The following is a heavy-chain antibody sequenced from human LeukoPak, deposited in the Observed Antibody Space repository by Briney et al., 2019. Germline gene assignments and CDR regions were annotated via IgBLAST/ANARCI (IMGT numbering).Heavy chain of an antibody. J-gene: IGHJ4*02. CDR3: ARDSSPVPGPLDY. CDR2: INPNSGGT. V-gene: IGHV1-8*02. Sequence: ASVKVSCKASGYTFTSYDINWVRQAPGQGLEWMGWINPNSGGTNYAQKFQGRVTMTRDTSTSTVYMELSSLRSEDTAVYYCARDSSPVPGPLDYWGQGALVTVSS. D-gene: IGHD6-13*01. CDR1: GYTFTSYD.